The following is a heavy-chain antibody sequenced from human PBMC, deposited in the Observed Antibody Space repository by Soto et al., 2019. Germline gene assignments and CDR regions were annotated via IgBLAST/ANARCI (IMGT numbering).Heavy chain of an antibody. V-gene: IGHV4-59*01. D-gene: IGHD2-15*01. CDR3: ARDLREVGYCSGGSCYGGSVWFDP. Sequence: LSLTCTVSGGSISSYYWSWIRQPPGKGLEWIGYIYYSGSTNYNPSLKSRVTISVDTSKNQFSLKLSSVTAADTAVYYCARDLREVGYCSGGSCYGGSVWFDPWGQGTLVTVSS. CDR2: IYYSGST. CDR1: GGSISSYY. J-gene: IGHJ5*02.